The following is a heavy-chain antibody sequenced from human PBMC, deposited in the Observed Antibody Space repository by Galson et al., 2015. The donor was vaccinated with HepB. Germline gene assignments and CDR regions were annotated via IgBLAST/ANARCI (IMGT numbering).Heavy chain of an antibody. CDR3: ARMGELRKSILGGYYGMDV. Sequence: QSGAEVKKPGESLRISCKGSGYSFTSYWISWVRQMPGKGLEWMGRIDPSDSYTNYSPSFQGHVTISADKSISTAYLQWSSLKASDTAMYYCARMGELRKSILGGYYGMDVWGQGTTVTVSS. CDR2: IDPSDSYT. D-gene: IGHD3-16*01. CDR1: GYSFTSYW. V-gene: IGHV5-10-1*01. J-gene: IGHJ6*02.